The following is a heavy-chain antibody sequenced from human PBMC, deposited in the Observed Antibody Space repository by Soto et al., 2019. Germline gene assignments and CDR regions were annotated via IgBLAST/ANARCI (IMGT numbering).Heavy chain of an antibody. Sequence: GWSLRLSCASSVFTFISYGMHWVRQAPGKGLEWVAVIWYDGSNKYYADSVKGRFTISRDNSKNTLYLQMNSLRAEDTAVYYCARTETYDSSGPINYWGQGTLVTVSS. CDR1: VFTFISYG. CDR2: IWYDGSNK. CDR3: ARTETYDSSGPINY. D-gene: IGHD3-22*01. V-gene: IGHV3-33*01. J-gene: IGHJ4*02.